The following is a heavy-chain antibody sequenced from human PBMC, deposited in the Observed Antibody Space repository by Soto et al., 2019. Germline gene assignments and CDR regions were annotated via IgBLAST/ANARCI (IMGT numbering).Heavy chain of an antibody. J-gene: IGHJ4*02. Sequence: ASVKVSCKASGYTFTSYGISWVRQAPGQGLEWMGWISAYNGNTNYAQKLQGRVTMTTDTSTSTAYMELRSLRSDDTAVYYCARDLGYCSGGSCWPPDYYFDYWGQGTLVTVS. CDR1: GYTFTSYG. V-gene: IGHV1-18*01. CDR3: ARDLGYCSGGSCWPPDYYFDY. CDR2: ISAYNGNT. D-gene: IGHD2-15*01.